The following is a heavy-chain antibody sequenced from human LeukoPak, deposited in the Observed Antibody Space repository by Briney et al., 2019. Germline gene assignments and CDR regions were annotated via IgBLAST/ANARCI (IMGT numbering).Heavy chain of an antibody. CDR1: GVSISSYY. V-gene: IGHV4-59*08. CDR2: IYYSGST. D-gene: IGHD6-13*01. J-gene: IGHJ4*02. Sequence: SETLSLTCTVSGVSISSYYWSWIRQPPGKGLEWIGYIYYSGSTNYKPSLKSRVNISVDTSKNKFYLKLSSVTAADTAVYYCARRPLGCSFFDYWGQGTLVTVSS. CDR3: ARRPLGCSFFDY.